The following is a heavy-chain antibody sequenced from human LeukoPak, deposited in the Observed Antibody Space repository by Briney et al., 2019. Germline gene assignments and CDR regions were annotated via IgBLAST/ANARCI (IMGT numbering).Heavy chain of an antibody. Sequence: GGSLRLSCAASGFTFDHYVMNWVRQAPGKGLEWVSSITGSGRTTYYADSVKGRFTISRDNSKNTLYLQMNSLRAEDTAVYYCAKDLGITIFGVVHYYYYMDVWGKGTTVTVSS. J-gene: IGHJ6*03. D-gene: IGHD3-3*01. CDR3: AKDLGITIFGVVHYYYYMDV. CDR1: GFTFDHYV. CDR2: ITGSGRTT. V-gene: IGHV3-23*01.